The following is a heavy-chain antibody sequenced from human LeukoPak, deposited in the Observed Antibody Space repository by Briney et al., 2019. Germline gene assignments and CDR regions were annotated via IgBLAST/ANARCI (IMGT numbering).Heavy chain of an antibody. CDR2: IIPIFGTA. V-gene: IGHV1-69*13. D-gene: IGHD3-3*01. CDR3: ARVGDFWGGYYTADAFDI. Sequence: ASVKVSCKASGGTFSSYAISWVRQAPGQGLEWMGGIIPIFGTANYAQKFQGRVTITADESTSTAYMELSSLRSEDTAVYYCARVGDFWGGYYTADAFDIWGQGTMVTVSS. CDR1: GGTFSSYA. J-gene: IGHJ3*02.